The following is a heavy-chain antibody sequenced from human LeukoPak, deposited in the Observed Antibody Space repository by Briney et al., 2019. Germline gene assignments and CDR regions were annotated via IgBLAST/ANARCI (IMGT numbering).Heavy chain of an antibody. J-gene: IGHJ5*02. CDR3: TRRIMTTSPFDP. V-gene: IGHV3-73*01. Sequence: GGSLKLSCAASGFTFSGSAMHWVRQASGKGLEWVGRIRSKANSYATAYAASVKGRFTIYRDDSKNAAYLQMNSLKTEDTAVYYCTRRIMTTSPFDPWGQGTLVTVSS. CDR1: GFTFSGSA. CDR2: IRSKANSYAT. D-gene: IGHD3-16*01.